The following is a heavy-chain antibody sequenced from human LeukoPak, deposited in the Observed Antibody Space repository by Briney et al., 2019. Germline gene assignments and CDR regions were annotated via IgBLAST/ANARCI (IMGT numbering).Heavy chain of an antibody. CDR1: GYTFTGYY. D-gene: IGHD4-17*01. Sequence: GASVKVSCKASGYTFTGYYIHWVRQAPGQGLEWMGWINPNSGGTKYAQKFQGRVTMTRDTSISTAYMELSSLRSDDTAIYYCARAWTTVTFLWYFDYWGQGALVTVSS. J-gene: IGHJ4*02. CDR2: INPNSGGT. CDR3: ARAWTTVTFLWYFDY. V-gene: IGHV1-2*02.